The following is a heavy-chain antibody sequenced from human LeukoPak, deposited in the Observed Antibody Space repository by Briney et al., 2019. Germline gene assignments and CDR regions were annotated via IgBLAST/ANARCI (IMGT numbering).Heavy chain of an antibody. V-gene: IGHV4-4*09. D-gene: IGHD5-18*01. Sequence: SEALSLTCIDSRGSISSYYWSWIRQPPGKGLEWIGYIYTSGSTNYNPSLTSQVTISVDSSKNQFSLKLSSVTAADTAVYYCARHGMYSYGRTGNWFDPWGQGTLVTVSS. CDR3: ARHGMYSYGRTGNWFDP. J-gene: IGHJ5*02. CDR1: RGSISSYY. CDR2: IYTSGST.